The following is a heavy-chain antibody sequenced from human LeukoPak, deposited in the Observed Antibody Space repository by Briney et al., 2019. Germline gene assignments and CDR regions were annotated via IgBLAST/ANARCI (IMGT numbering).Heavy chain of an antibody. Sequence: GGSLGLSCAASGFTFTSYTMNWVRQAPGKGLEWTSYIRTSGGVVSYTDSVRGRFTISTDSAKNSLYLQMNSLRDDDTAVYYCVRDQFYAFDVWGQGTMVTVSS. V-gene: IGHV3-48*02. CDR1: GFTFTSYT. CDR3: VRDQFYAFDV. CDR2: IRTSGGVV. J-gene: IGHJ3*01.